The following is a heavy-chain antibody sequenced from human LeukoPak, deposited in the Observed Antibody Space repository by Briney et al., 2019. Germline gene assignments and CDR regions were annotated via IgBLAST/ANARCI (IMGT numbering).Heavy chain of an antibody. V-gene: IGHV3-23*01. D-gene: IGHD3-9*01. CDR2: ISASGIST. J-gene: IGHJ4*02. Sequence: GGSLRLSCAASGFTFHNYAMNWVRQAPGKGLEWVSSISASGISTYYSDSVKGRFTISRDNPKNTLYLQMNSLRAEDTAVYYCAKGDNDILTGYYNSFDYWGQGTLVTVSS. CDR3: AKGDNDILTGYYNSFDY. CDR1: GFTFHNYA.